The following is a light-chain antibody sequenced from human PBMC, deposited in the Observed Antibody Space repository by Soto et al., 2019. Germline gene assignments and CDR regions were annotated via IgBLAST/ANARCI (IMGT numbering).Light chain of an antibody. CDR1: QSVTSSY. Sequence: ETVMTQSPATLSMSPGERATLSCRASQSVTSSYLAWYQQKPGQTPRLLIYGVSTRATGIPARFSGSGSGTEFTLTISSLQSEDFAVYYCQQYGSWPLTFGQGTRLEIK. J-gene: IGKJ5*01. V-gene: IGKV3-15*01. CDR3: QQYGSWPLT. CDR2: GVS.